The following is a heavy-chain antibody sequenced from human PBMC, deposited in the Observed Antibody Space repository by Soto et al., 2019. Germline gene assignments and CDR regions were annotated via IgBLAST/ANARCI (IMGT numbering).Heavy chain of an antibody. CDR1: GGTFSSYT. Sequence: QVQLVQSGAEVKKPGSSVKVSCKASGGTFSSYTISWVRQAPGQGLEWMGRIIPILGIANYEQKFQGRVTITADNSTSTAYMELSSLRSEDTAVYYCARDDLNWYFDLWGRGTLVTVSS. CDR3: ARDDLNWYFDL. CDR2: IIPILGIA. V-gene: IGHV1-69*08. J-gene: IGHJ2*01.